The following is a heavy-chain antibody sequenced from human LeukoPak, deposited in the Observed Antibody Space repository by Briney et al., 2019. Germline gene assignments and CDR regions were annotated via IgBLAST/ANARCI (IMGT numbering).Heavy chain of an antibody. J-gene: IGHJ6*03. CDR3: AREVTVLLWFGELLPKPYDYYMDV. CDR2: IYYSGST. D-gene: IGHD3-10*01. Sequence: SETLSLTCTVSSGSIRISSSYWGWIRQPPGKGLGLIGSIYYSGSTYYNPSHKSRVTISVDTSKIQFSLKLSSVAAAETAVYYCAREVTVLLWFGELLPKPYDYYMDVWGKGTTVTVSS. CDR1: SGSIRISSSY. V-gene: IGHV4-39*07.